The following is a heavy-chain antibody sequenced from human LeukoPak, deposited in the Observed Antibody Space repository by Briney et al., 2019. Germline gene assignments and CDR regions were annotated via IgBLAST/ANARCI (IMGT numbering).Heavy chain of an antibody. V-gene: IGHV3-30-3*01. CDR1: EFTFSNYA. J-gene: IGHJ4*02. CDR3: PRPGGLQKFDY. D-gene: IGHD4-11*01. CDR2: ISYDGNTI. Sequence: GGSLRLSCAASEFTFSNYALHWVCQAPGKGLQWVAVISYDGNTIHYADSVKGRFIISRDTSKNTLYLQMNSLRAEDTAVYYCPRPGGLQKFDYGGKEPLATVSP.